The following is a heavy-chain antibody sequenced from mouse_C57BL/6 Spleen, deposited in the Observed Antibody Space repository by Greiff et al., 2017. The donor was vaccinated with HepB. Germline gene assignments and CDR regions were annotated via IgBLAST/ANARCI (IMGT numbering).Heavy chain of an antibody. V-gene: IGHV1-54*01. CDR1: GYAFTNYL. Sequence: VQLQQSGAELVRPGTSVKVSCKASGYAFTNYLIEWVKQRPGQGLEWIGVINPGSGGTNYNEKFKGKATLTADKSSSTAYMHLSSLTSEDSAVYFCARKKAYGKSSWFAYWGQGTLVTVSA. CDR3: ARKKAYGKSSWFAY. CDR2: INPGSGGT. J-gene: IGHJ3*01. D-gene: IGHD2-1*01.